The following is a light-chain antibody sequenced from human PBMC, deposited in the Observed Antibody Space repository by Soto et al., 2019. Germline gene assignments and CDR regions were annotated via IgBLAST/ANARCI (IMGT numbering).Light chain of an antibody. V-gene: IGLV1-47*01. CDR2: RSD. J-gene: IGLJ2*01. CDR3: AAWDDSLSGVV. CDR1: TANIGNNY. Sequence: QSVLTQPPSASETPGQRVTISCSGSTANIGNNYVYWYQQLSGTAPKLLIHRSDQRASGVPDRFSGSKSGTSASLAISGLRSEDEAHYYCAAWDDSLSGVVFGGGTKLTVL.